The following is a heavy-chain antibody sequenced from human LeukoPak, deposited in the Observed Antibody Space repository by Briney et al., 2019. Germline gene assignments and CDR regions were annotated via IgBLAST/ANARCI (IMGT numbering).Heavy chain of an antibody. CDR2: IKQDGSEK. V-gene: IGHV3-7*01. CDR3: ARDNTYYYGSGSYYHRGYFDF. J-gene: IGHJ4*02. CDR1: GFTFSSYW. Sequence: GGSLRLSCAASGFTFSSYWMSWVRQAPGKGLEWVANIKQDGSEKYYVDSVKGRFTISRDNAKNSLYLQMNSLRAEDTAVYYCARDNTYYYGSGSYYHRGYFDFWGQGTLVTVSS. D-gene: IGHD3-10*01.